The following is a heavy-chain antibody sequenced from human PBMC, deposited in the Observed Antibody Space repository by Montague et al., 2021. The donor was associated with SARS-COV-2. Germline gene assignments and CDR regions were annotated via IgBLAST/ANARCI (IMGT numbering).Heavy chain of an antibody. CDR2: IYCSGST. V-gene: IGHV4-30-4*08. D-gene: IGHD6-19*01. Sequence: TLSLTCLCHGRGHYRGAHDRSGVAQASPKHQEWKWYIYCSGSTCDSPSLKIRLAMSIDMSKNQFSLKLTSVTAADTAMYSCVRASDSSDLSADVVDIWGQGIMVTV. J-gene: IGHJ3*02. CDR3: VRASDSSDLSADVVDI. CDR1: GRGHYRGAHD.